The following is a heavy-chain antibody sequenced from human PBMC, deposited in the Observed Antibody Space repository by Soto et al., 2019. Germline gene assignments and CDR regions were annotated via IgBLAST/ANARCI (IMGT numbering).Heavy chain of an antibody. CDR3: ARHVNSELTDY. D-gene: IGHD1-7*01. Sequence: SETLSLTCTVSGGSISSSSYYWGWIRQPPGKGLEWIGSIYYSGSTYYNPSLKSRVTISVDTSKNQFSLKLSSVTAADTAVYYCARHVNSELTDYWGQGTLVTVSS. CDR1: GGSISSSSYY. V-gene: IGHV4-39*01. CDR2: IYYSGST. J-gene: IGHJ4*02.